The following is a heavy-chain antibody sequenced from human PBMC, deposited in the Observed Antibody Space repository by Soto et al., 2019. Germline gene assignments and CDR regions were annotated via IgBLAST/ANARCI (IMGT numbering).Heavy chain of an antibody. CDR1: GGSISSYY. D-gene: IGHD3-10*01. J-gene: IGHJ3*02. CDR2: IYYSGST. Sequence: QVQLQESGPGLVKPSETLSLTCTVSGGSISSYYWSWIRQPPGKGLEWIGDIYYSGSTNYNPSLKNRVTISVDTSKNQFSLKLSSVTAADTAVYFCARRYGLSAFDIWGQGTMVTVSS. CDR3: ARRYGLSAFDI. V-gene: IGHV4-59*08.